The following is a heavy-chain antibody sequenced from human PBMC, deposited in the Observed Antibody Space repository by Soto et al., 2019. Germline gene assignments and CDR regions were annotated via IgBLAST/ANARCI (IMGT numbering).Heavy chain of an antibody. CDR2: ITSSSSTR. J-gene: IGHJ4*02. D-gene: IGHD3-22*01. Sequence: GGSLRLSCAASGFTFSYYSMNWVRQAPGKGLEWLSYITSSSSTRYYADSVKGRFTISRDNAKNSLFLEMNSLRDDDTAVYYCARDHYYDSSGYCDHWGQGTLVTVSS. V-gene: IGHV3-48*02. CDR3: ARDHYYDSSGYCDH. CDR1: GFTFSYYS.